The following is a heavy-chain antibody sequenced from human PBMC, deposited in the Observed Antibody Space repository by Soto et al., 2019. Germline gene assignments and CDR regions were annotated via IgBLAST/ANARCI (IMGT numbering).Heavy chain of an antibody. J-gene: IGHJ6*02. CDR3: ARKFTLVGGGYYYYYGMDV. D-gene: IGHD3-10*01. CDR2: INHSGST. Sequence: SETLSLTCSVYVGSFSGYYWSWNRQPPGKGLEWIGEINHSGSTNYNPSLKSRVTISVDTSKNQFSLKLSSVTAADTAVYYCARKFTLVGGGYYYYYGMDVWGQGNSVTFS. V-gene: IGHV4-34*01. CDR1: VGSFSGYY.